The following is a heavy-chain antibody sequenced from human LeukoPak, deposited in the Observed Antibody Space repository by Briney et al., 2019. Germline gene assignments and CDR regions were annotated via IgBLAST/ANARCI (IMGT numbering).Heavy chain of an antibody. CDR2: IYTSGST. Sequence: PSETLSLTCTVSGGSISSYYWSWIRQPAGKGLEWTGRIYTSGSTNYNPSLKSRVTMSVDTSKNQFSLKLSSVTAADTAVYYCARDRDYYGSGSPFDYWGQGTLVTVSS. CDR1: GGSISSYY. J-gene: IGHJ4*02. D-gene: IGHD3-10*01. CDR3: ARDRDYYGSGSPFDY. V-gene: IGHV4-4*07.